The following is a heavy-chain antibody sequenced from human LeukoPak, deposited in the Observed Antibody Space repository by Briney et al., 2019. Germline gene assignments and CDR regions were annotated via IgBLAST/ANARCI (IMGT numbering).Heavy chain of an antibody. J-gene: IGHJ5*02. CDR3: ARDGPNYCSNGVCYAPVDP. CDR2: ISSGGSYI. D-gene: IGHD2-8*01. V-gene: IGHV3-21*01. Sequence: GGSLRLXCAASGFTFSDYSMNWGRQAPGTGLEWVSSISSGGSYIYYADSVKGRFTISRDNAKNSLYLQMNSLRAEDTAVYYCARDGPNYCSNGVCYAPVDPWGQGTLVTVSS. CDR1: GFTFSDYS.